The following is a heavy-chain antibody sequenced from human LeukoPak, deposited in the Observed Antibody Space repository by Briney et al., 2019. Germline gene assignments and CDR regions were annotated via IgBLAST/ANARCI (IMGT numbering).Heavy chain of an antibody. D-gene: IGHD5-18*01. Sequence: EXXSVISYAGSNIYYAASVNGRFTISRDNSKNTLYLQMNSLRAEDTAVYYCAKDSGGYTYVFDYWGQGTLVTVSS. V-gene: IGHV3-30*18. J-gene: IGHJ4*02. CDR2: ISYAGSNI. CDR3: AKDSGGYTYVFDY.